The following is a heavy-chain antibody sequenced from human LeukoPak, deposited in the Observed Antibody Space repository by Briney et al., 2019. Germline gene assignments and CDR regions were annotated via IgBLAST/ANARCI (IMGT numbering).Heavy chain of an antibody. CDR2: INPNSGGT. CDR3: ARVVARIAAAGTASPWIFDY. V-gene: IGHV1-2*02. J-gene: IGHJ4*02. CDR1: GYTFTGYY. Sequence: ASVKVSFKASGYTFTGYYMHWVRQAPGQGLEWMGWINPNSGGTNYAQKFQGRVTMTRDTSISTAYMELSRLRSDDTAVYYCARVVARIAAAGTASPWIFDYWGQGTLVTVSS. D-gene: IGHD6-13*01.